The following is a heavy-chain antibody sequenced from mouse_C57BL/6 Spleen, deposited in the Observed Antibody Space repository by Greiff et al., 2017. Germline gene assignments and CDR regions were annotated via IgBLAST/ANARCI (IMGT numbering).Heavy chain of an antibody. CDR2: ISSGGSYT. CDR3: ARRGYGSTYAMDY. CDR1: GFTFSSYG. Sequence: DVHLVESGGDLVKPGGSLKLSCAASGFTFSSYGMSWVRQTPDKRLEWVATISSGGSYTYYPDSVKGRFTISRDNAKNTLYLQMSSLKSEDTAMYYCARRGYGSTYAMDYWGQGTSVTVSS. D-gene: IGHD1-1*01. J-gene: IGHJ4*01. V-gene: IGHV5-6*01.